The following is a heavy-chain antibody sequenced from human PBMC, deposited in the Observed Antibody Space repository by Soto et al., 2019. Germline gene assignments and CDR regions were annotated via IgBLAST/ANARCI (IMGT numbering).Heavy chain of an antibody. CDR3: AKDVDIAATISYGMDV. J-gene: IGHJ6*02. CDR1: GFYFSGYW. Sequence: GGSLRLSCAASGFYFSGYWMHWVRQVPGKGLVWVSRINTDGSDTLYADSVKGRFTISRDNSKNTLYLQMNSLRAEDTAVYYCAKDVDIAATISYGMDVWGQGTTVTVSS. D-gene: IGHD5-12*01. V-gene: IGHV3-74*01. CDR2: INTDGSDT.